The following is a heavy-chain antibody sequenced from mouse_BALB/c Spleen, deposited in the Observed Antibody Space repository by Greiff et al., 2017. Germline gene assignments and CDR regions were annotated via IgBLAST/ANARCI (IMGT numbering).Heavy chain of an antibody. V-gene: IGHV5-6-5*01. CDR1: GFTFSSYA. D-gene: IGHD2-1*01. CDR3: ARLGGNYPYWYFDV. CDR2: ISSGGST. Sequence: DVKLVESGGGLVKPGGSLKLSCAASGFTFSSYAMSWVRQTPEKRLEWVASISSGGSTYYPDSVKGRFTISRDNARNILYLQMSSLRSEDTAMYYCARLGGNYPYWYFDVWGAGTTVTVSS. J-gene: IGHJ1*01.